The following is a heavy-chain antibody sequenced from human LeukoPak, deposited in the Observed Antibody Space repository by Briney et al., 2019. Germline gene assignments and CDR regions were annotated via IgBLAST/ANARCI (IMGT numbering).Heavy chain of an antibody. V-gene: IGHV3-30*02. J-gene: IGHJ3*02. D-gene: IGHD6-19*01. CDR3: AKIQGWFNAAFHI. CDR2: IRYDGSNK. Sequence: GGSLRLSCAASGFTFSSYGMHWVHQAPGKGLEWVAFIRYDGSNKYYADSVKGRFTISRDISKNTLFLQMNSLRAEDTAVYYCAKIQGWFNAAFHIGGQGTMVTVSS. CDR1: GFTFSSYG.